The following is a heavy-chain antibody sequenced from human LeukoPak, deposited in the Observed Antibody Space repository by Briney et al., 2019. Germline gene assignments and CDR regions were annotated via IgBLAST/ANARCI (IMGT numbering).Heavy chain of an antibody. V-gene: IGHV3-23*01. Sequence: PGGSLRLSCAASGFTFSNDPMSWVRQTPGKGLEWVSTINYSGGSTYYADSVKGRFTISRDNSKNTLYLQMNSLRAEDTAVYYCAKGWITIFGVVIGAFDIWGQGTMVTVSS. J-gene: IGHJ3*02. D-gene: IGHD3-3*01. CDR3: AKGWITIFGVVIGAFDI. CDR2: INYSGGST. CDR1: GFTFSNDP.